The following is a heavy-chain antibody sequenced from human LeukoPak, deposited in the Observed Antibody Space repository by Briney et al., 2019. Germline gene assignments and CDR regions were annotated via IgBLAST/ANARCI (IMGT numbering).Heavy chain of an antibody. D-gene: IGHD3-22*01. CDR3: ARTGYDSSGYYYKH. Sequence: ASVKVSCKASGYTFTNYGISWVRQAPGRGLEWMGWISAYNGNTNYAQKVQGRVTMTTDTSTSTAYMELRSLRSDDTAVYYCARTGYDSSGYYYKHWGQGTLVTVSS. V-gene: IGHV1-18*01. CDR2: ISAYNGNT. CDR1: GYTFTNYG. J-gene: IGHJ1*01.